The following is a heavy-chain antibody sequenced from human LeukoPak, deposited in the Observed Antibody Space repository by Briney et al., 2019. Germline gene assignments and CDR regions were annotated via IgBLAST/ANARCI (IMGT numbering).Heavy chain of an antibody. V-gene: IGHV3-21*01. CDR1: AFTFSSYS. D-gene: IGHD4-17*01. CDR3: ARVAVDDYGDDEQVSAEYFQH. Sequence: PGGSLRLSCAAYAFTFSSYSMHWVRQAPGKGLEWVSSISSSSSYIYYADSVKGRFTISRDNAKNSLYLQMNSLRAEDTAVYYCARVAVDDYGDDEQVSAEYFQHWGQGTLVTVSS. J-gene: IGHJ1*01. CDR2: ISSSSSYI.